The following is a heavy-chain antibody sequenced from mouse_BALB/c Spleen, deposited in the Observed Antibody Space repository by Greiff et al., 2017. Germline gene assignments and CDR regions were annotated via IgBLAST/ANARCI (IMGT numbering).Heavy chain of an antibody. V-gene: IGHV5-4*02. CDR1: GFTFSDYY. CDR2: ISDGGSYT. J-gene: IGHJ4*01. CDR3: ARGGAGLYAMDY. Sequence: DVKLVESGGGLVKPGGSLKLSCAASGFTFSDYYMYWVRQTPEKRLEWVATISDGGSYTYYPDSVKGRFTISRDNAKNNLYLQMSSLKSEDTAMYYCARGGAGLYAMDYWGQGTSVTVSS.